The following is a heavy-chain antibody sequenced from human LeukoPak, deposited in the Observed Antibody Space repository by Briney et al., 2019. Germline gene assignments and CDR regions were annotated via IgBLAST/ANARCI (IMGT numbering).Heavy chain of an antibody. CDR2: ISGSGGST. Sequence: GGSLRLSCAASGFTFDSYAMSWVRQAPGKGLEWVSAISGSGGSTYYADSVKGRFTISRDNSKNTLFLQMNSLRAEDTAVYYCAKSFGSGWPYYFDYWGQGTLVTVSS. D-gene: IGHD6-19*01. V-gene: IGHV3-23*01. CDR3: AKSFGSGWPYYFDY. CDR1: GFTFDSYA. J-gene: IGHJ4*02.